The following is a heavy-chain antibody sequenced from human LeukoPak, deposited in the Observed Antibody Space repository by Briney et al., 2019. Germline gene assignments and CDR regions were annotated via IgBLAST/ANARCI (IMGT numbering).Heavy chain of an antibody. J-gene: IGHJ4*02. D-gene: IGHD5-18*01. CDR1: GGSFSGYY. CDR2: INHSGST. Sequence: PSETLSLTCAVYGGSFSGYYWSWIRQPPGKGLEWIGEINHSGSTNYNPSLKSRVTISADTSKNQFSLKLSSVTAADTAVYYCARGPLRSEVQLWLKGPFDYWGQGTLVTVSS. V-gene: IGHV4-34*01. CDR3: ARGPLRSEVQLWLKGPFDY.